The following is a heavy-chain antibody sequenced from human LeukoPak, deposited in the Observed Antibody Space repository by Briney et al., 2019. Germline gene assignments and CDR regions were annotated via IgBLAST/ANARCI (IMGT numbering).Heavy chain of an antibody. D-gene: IGHD6-19*01. Sequence: PGGSLRLSCAASGFTFSNSAMSWVRQAPGQGLEWVSTLSGSGITTSYADSVKGRFTISRDNSKNTLYLQMNSLRAEDTAVYYCAKGIYSSGWSYFDYWGHGTLVTVSS. V-gene: IGHV3-23*01. CDR2: LSGSGITT. CDR1: GFTFSNSA. J-gene: IGHJ4*01. CDR3: AKGIYSSGWSYFDY.